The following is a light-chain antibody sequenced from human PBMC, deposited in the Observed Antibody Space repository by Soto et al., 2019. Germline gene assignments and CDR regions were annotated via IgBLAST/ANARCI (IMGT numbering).Light chain of an antibody. V-gene: IGKV1-39*01. CDR1: QSIGIY. CDR3: QHSDSPPYT. J-gene: IGKJ1*01. CDR2: TSS. Sequence: DISMTQSPPSLSASVGDRVTISCRASQSIGIYLNWYQKKSGQAPKLLIHTSSTLQSGVPSRFAGSGSGTDFTLIITSLQPEDFGSYYCQHSDSPPYTFGQGTTVDVK.